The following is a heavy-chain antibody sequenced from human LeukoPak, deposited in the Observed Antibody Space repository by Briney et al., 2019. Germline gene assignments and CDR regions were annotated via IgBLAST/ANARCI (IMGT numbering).Heavy chain of an antibody. CDR2: ISGSGGST. CDR1: GFTFSGYA. V-gene: IGHV3-23*01. D-gene: IGHD6-19*01. J-gene: IGHJ4*02. Sequence: GGSLRLSCAASGFTFSGYAMSWVRQAPGKGLEWVSAISGSGGSTYYADSVKGRFTISRDNSKNTLYLQMNSLRAEDTAVYYCAKPYSSGWYGGRPVDYWGQGTLVTVSS. CDR3: AKPYSSGWYGGRPVDY.